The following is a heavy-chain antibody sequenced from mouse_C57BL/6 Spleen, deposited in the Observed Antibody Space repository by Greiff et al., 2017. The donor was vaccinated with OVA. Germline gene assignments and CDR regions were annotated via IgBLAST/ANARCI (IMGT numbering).Heavy chain of an antibody. CDR1: GFNIKDYY. CDR2: IDPEDGET. CDR3: AFGYDEYYYAMDY. J-gene: IGHJ4*01. Sequence: EVQLQQSGAELVKPGASVKLSCTASGFNIKDYYMHWVKQRTEQGLEWIGRIDPEDGETKYAQKFQGKATITADTSSNTAYLQLSSLTSEDTAVYDGAFGYDEYYYAMDYWGQGTSVTVSS. D-gene: IGHD2-2*01. V-gene: IGHV14-2*01.